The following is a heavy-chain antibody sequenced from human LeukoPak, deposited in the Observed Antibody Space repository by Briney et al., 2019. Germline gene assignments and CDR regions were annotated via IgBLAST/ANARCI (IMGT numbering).Heavy chain of an antibody. J-gene: IGHJ4*02. V-gene: IGHV1-69*13. CDR1: GGTFSSYA. CDR3: ARKQGYCSSTSCYSPFDY. CDR2: IIPIFGTP. Sequence: SVKVSCKASGGTFSSYAISWVRQAPGQGLEWMGGIIPIFGTPNYAQKFQGRVTITADESTSTAYMELSSLRSEDTAAYYCARKQGYCSSTSCYSPFDYWGQETLVTVSS. D-gene: IGHD2-2*01.